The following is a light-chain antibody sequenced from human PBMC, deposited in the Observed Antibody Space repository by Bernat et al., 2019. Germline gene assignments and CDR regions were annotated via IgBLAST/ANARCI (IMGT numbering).Light chain of an antibody. CDR3: SAWDTGLSGWV. CDR2: RNN. CDR1: SNNVGNQG. Sequence: QAGLTQPPSVSKDLRQTATLTCTGNSNNVGNQGAAWLQQHQGHPPKLLSYRNNNRPSGISERLSASRSGNTASLTITGLQPEDEAAYYCSAWDTGLSGWVFGGGTKLTVL. V-gene: IGLV10-54*01. J-gene: IGLJ3*02.